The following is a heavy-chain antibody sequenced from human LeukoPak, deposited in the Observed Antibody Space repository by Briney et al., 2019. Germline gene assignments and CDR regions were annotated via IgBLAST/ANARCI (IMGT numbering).Heavy chain of an antibody. CDR1: GFTFSSYS. D-gene: IGHD2-2*01. V-gene: IGHV3-21*01. CDR3: ASGRLPAAKNWFDP. J-gene: IGHJ5*02. Sequence: GGSLRLSCAASGFTFSSYSMNWVRQAPGKGLEWVSSISSSSSYIYYADSVKGRFTISRDNAKNSLYLQMNSLRAEDTAVYYCASGRLPAAKNWFDPWGQGTLVTVSS. CDR2: ISSSSSYI.